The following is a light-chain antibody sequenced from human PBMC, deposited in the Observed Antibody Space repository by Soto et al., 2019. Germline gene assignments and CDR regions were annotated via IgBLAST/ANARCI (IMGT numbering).Light chain of an antibody. V-gene: IGKV2-30*02. Sequence: DVVMTQSPLSLPVTLGQPASISCRSSQSLVHRDGNIYLNWFHQRPGQSPRRLIYKVSTRDSGVPARFSGSGSGTDFTLKISRVEAEDVGVYYCMQGTHWPTTFGQGTKVEIK. CDR3: MQGTHWPTT. CDR2: KVS. CDR1: QSLVHRDGNIY. J-gene: IGKJ1*01.